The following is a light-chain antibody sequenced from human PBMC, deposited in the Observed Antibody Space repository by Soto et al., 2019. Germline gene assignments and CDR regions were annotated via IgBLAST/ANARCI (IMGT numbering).Light chain of an antibody. Sequence: QSALTQPASVSGSPGQSITISCTGTSSDVGVYKFVSWYQQHPGKAPKLMIYEVTNRPSGVSNRFSGSKSGNTASLTISGLQAEDEADYYCSSYTTSSTVVFGGGTKVTVL. CDR2: EVT. CDR1: SSDVGVYKF. CDR3: SSYTTSSTVV. V-gene: IGLV2-14*01. J-gene: IGLJ2*01.